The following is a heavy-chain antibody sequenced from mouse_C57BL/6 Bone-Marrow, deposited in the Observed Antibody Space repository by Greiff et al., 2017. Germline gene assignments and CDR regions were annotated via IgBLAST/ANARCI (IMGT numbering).Heavy chain of an antibody. CDR1: GYSFTDYH. CDR3: ARHYDGYASDY. D-gene: IGHD2-3*01. V-gene: IGHV1-39*01. Sequence: EVQLQQSGPELVKPGASVKISCKASGYSFTDYHMNWVQLSNGKSLEWMGVIIPNYGTTSYNQMFNGMATLTVDESSITDFMQLNSLTSEDSSVDYCARHYDGYASDYWGQGTSVTVSS. CDR2: IIPNYGTT. J-gene: IGHJ4*01.